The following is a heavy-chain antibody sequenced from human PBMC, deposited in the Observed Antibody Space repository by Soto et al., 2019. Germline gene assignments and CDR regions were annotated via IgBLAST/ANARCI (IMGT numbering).Heavy chain of an antibody. V-gene: IGHV3-23*01. J-gene: IGHJ4*02. Sequence: GGSLRLSCAAPGFTFSYYGLSWVRQSPGKGLEWVSSISGSRGSTTYYAGSVKGRFTISRDNSKNTLYLQMNSLRVEDTAVYYCAQDRGCSGSTCYQAYWGPGTLVTVSS. D-gene: IGHD2-2*01. CDR1: GFTFSYYG. CDR2: ISGSRGSTT. CDR3: AQDRGCSGSTCYQAY.